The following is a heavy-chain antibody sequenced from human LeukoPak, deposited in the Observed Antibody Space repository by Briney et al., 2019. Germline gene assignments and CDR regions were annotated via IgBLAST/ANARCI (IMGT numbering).Heavy chain of an antibody. CDR3: ARQLWFGELSNYYYGMDI. CDR1: GYTFTSYY. CDR2: INPSGGST. J-gene: IGHJ6*02. V-gene: IGHV1-46*01. D-gene: IGHD3-10*01. Sequence: ASVKVSCKASGYTFTSYYIHWVRQAPGQGLEWMGIINPSGGSTSYAQKFQGRVTMTRDTSTSTVYMELSSLRSEDTAVYYCARQLWFGELSNYYYGMDIWGQGTTVTVSS.